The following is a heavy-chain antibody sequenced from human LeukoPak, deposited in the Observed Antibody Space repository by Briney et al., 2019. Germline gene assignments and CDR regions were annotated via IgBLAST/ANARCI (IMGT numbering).Heavy chain of an antibody. CDR2: ISSSSSYI. CDR3: ARGLHAGDY. V-gene: IGHV3-21*01. CDR1: GFTFSSYN. J-gene: IGHJ4*02. Sequence: GGSLRLSCAASGFTFSSYNMNWVRQAPGKGLEWVSSISSSSSYIYYADSVKGRFTISRDNAKNSLYLQMNGLKAEDTALYYCARGLHAGDYWGQGTLVTVSS.